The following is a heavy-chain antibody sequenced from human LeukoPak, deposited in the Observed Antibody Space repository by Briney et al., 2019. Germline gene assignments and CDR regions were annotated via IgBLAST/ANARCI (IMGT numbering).Heavy chain of an antibody. CDR2: IYYSGST. V-gene: IGHV4-39*07. CDR1: GGSISSSSYY. J-gene: IGHJ3*02. Sequence: SETLSLTCTVPGGSISSSSYYWGWIRQPPGKGLEWIGSIYYSGSTYYNPSLKSRVTISVDTSKNQFSLKLSSVTAADTAVYYCASDWKQGAFDIWGQGTMVTVSS. D-gene: IGHD1-1*01. CDR3: ASDWKQGAFDI.